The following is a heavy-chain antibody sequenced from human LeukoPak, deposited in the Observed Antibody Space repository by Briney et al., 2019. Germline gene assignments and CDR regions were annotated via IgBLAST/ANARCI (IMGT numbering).Heavy chain of an antibody. CDR1: GYTLTELS. Sequence: ASVKVSCKVSGYTLTELSMHWVRQAPGKGLEWMGGFDPEDGETIYAQKFQGRVTMTEDTSTDTAYMELSSLRSEDTAAYYCATPYYYDSSGYSDSFDYWGQGTLVTVSS. J-gene: IGHJ4*02. CDR3: ATPYYYDSSGYSDSFDY. D-gene: IGHD3-22*01. V-gene: IGHV1-24*01. CDR2: FDPEDGET.